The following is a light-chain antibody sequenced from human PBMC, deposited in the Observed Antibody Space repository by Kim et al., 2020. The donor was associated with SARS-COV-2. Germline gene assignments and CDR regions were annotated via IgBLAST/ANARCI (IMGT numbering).Light chain of an antibody. Sequence: LTQPPSVSESPGKTVTISCTRSSGSIASYYVQWYQQRPGSSPTTVIYEDNQRPSGVPDRFSGSIDSSSNSASLTVSGLKTEDEADYYCQSYDTSNVVFGGGTKLTVL. J-gene: IGLJ2*01. CDR2: EDN. CDR1: SGSIASYY. CDR3: QSYDTSNVV. V-gene: IGLV6-57*01.